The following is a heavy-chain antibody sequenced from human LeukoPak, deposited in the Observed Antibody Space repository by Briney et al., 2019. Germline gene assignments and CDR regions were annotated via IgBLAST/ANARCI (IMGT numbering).Heavy chain of an antibody. CDR2: IYYSGST. CDR1: GGSISSGDYY. J-gene: IGHJ4*02. V-gene: IGHV4-30-4*08. Sequence: ASETLSLTCTVSGGSISSGDYYWSWIRQPPGKGPEWIGYIYYSGSTYYNPSLKSRVTISVDTSKNQFSLKLSSVTAADTAVYYCARVETEVLYYDYWGQGTLVTVSS. CDR3: ARVETEVLYYDY.